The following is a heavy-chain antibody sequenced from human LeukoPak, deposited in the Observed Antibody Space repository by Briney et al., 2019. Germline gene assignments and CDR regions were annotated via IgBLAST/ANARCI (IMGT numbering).Heavy chain of an antibody. Sequence: PSGTLSLTCTVSGVSISSSNWWSWVRQPPGKGLEWIGEIYHSGSTNYNPSLKSRVTISVDKSKNQFSLKLSSVTAADTAVYYCARAPYCSGGSCKKERTDYFDYWGQGTLVTVSS. CDR2: IYHSGST. D-gene: IGHD2-15*01. CDR3: ARAPYCSGGSCKKERTDYFDY. V-gene: IGHV4-4*02. CDR1: GVSISSSNW. J-gene: IGHJ4*02.